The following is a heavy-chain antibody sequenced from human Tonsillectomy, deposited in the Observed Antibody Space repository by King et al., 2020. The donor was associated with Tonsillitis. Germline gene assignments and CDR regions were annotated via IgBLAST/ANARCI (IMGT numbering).Heavy chain of an antibody. D-gene: IGHD3-9*01. CDR3: VPYYDILTGFYPSWFDP. Sequence: VQLVESGGGLVKPGGSLRLSCAASGFTFSSYSMNWVRQAPGKGLEWVSSISSSSNYIYYADLVRGRFTISRDNSKNSLYLQMNSLRAEDTAVYYCVPYYDILTGFYPSWFDPWGQGTLVTVSS. CDR1: GFTFSSYS. CDR2: ISSSSNYI. V-gene: IGHV3-21*01. J-gene: IGHJ5*02.